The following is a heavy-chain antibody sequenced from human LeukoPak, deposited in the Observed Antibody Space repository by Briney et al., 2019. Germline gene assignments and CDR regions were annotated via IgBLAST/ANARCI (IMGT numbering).Heavy chain of an antibody. D-gene: IGHD3-22*01. CDR3: AREHYYDSSRGWVDF. J-gene: IGHJ4*02. CDR2: INWNGGST. Sequence: GGSLRLSCAASGFTFDDYGMSWVRQAPGKGLEWVSGINWNGGSTGYADSVKGRFVISRDNAKNSLYLQMNSLRAEDTAVYYCAREHYYDSSRGWVDFWGQGTLVTVSS. V-gene: IGHV3-20*04. CDR1: GFTFDDYG.